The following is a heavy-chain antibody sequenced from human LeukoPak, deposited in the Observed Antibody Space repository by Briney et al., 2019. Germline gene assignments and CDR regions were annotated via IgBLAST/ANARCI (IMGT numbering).Heavy chain of an antibody. Sequence: GGTLRLSCAASGFTFSSYAMSWVRHAPGKGLEWVSVISGSGGTTHYADSVKGRFSISRDNSKNTLYLATNSLIADDTAVYYCARGWSGWYLFDNWGQGTLVTVSS. CDR1: GFTFSSYA. D-gene: IGHD6-19*01. J-gene: IGHJ4*02. V-gene: IGHV3-23*01. CDR3: ARGWSGWYLFDN. CDR2: ISGSGGTT.